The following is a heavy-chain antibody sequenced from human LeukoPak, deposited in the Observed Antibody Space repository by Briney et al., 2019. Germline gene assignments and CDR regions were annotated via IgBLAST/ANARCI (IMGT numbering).Heavy chain of an antibody. Sequence: GGSLRLSCAASGFTFSSYGMHWVRQAPGKGLEWVAVISYDGSNKYYADSVKGRFTISRDNSKNTLYLQMNSLRAEDTAVYYCAKDGGVTLTGYYRNWGQGTLVTVSS. CDR3: AKDGGVTLTGYYRN. CDR1: GFTFSSYG. J-gene: IGHJ4*02. CDR2: ISYDGSNK. D-gene: IGHD3-9*01. V-gene: IGHV3-30*18.